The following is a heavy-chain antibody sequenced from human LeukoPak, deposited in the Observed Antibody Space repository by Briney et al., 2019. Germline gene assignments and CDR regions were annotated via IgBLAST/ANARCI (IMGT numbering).Heavy chain of an antibody. CDR2: IYTSGST. Sequence: PSETLSLTCTVSGGSISSGSYYWSWIRQPAGKGLEWIGRIYTSGSTNYNPSLRSRVTISVDTSKNQFSLKLSSVTAADTAVYYCARDLGAPGLDAFDIWGQGTMVTVSS. CDR1: GGSISSGSYY. CDR3: ARDLGAPGLDAFDI. V-gene: IGHV4-61*02. J-gene: IGHJ3*02. D-gene: IGHD1-26*01.